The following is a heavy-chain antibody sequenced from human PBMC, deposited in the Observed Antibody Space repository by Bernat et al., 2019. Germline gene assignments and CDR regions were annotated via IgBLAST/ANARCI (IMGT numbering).Heavy chain of an antibody. V-gene: IGHV3-48*03. CDR3: ARDIVTEPERGVDV. Sequence: EEQLVESGGGLGQPGGSLRLSCAASGFTFSSYGMNWVRQAPGKGLEWVSYISTSGDTKYYADSVKGRLTISRDNTKNSLYLQMNSLRAEDTAVYYCARDIVTEPERGVDVWGQGTTVTVSS. CDR1: GFTFSSYG. J-gene: IGHJ6*02. CDR2: ISTSGDTK. D-gene: IGHD2-15*01.